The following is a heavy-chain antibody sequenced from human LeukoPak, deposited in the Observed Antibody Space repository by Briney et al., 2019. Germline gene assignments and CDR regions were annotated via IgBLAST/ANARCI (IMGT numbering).Heavy chain of an antibody. V-gene: IGHV3-30*04. CDR1: GFTFSSYA. D-gene: IGHD5-18*01. CDR3: ARGVTGYSYGKDDAFDI. J-gene: IGHJ3*02. Sequence: GGSLRLSCAASGFTFSSYAMHWVRQAPGKGLEWVAVISYDGSNKYYADSVKGRFTISRDNSKHTLYLQMNSLRAEDTAVYYCARGVTGYSYGKDDAFDIWGQGTMVTVSS. CDR2: ISYDGSNK.